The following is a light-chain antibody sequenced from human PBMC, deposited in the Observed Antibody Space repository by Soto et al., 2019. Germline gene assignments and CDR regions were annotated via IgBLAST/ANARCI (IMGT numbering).Light chain of an antibody. Sequence: IQMTQSASSLSASVGDRVTITCQASQVISNYLNWYQQKPGKAPKLLIYDISTLEIGVPSRFSGSGSGTDFTFTITGLQPEDIATYYCQQYENLPYTFGPGTKLEI. CDR1: QVISNY. J-gene: IGKJ2*01. CDR2: DIS. V-gene: IGKV1-33*01. CDR3: QQYENLPYT.